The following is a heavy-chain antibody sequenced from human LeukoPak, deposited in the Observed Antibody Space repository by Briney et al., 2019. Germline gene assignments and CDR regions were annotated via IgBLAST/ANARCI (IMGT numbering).Heavy chain of an antibody. CDR3: ARGISTQYDFWSGYYVKDWFDP. CDR1: GGSFSGYY. V-gene: IGHV4-34*01. D-gene: IGHD3-3*01. CDR2: INHSGST. Sequence: SETLSLTCAVYGGSFSGYYWSWIRQPPGKGLEWIGEINHSGSTNYNPSLKSRVTISVDTSKNQFSLKLSSVTAADTAVYYCARGISTQYDFWSGYYVKDWFDPWGQGTLVTVSS. J-gene: IGHJ5*02.